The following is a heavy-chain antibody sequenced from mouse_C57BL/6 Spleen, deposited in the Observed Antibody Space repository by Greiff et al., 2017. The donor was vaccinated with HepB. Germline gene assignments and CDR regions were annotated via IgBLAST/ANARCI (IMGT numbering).Heavy chain of an antibody. CDR1: GFSFNTYA. D-gene: IGHD3-3*01. CDR3: VRRDLDY. Sequence: EVKVVESGGGLVQPKGSLKLSCAASGFSFNTYAMNWVRQAPGKGLEWVARIRSKSNNYATYYAESVKDRFTISRDDSESMLYLQMNNLKTEDTAMYYCVRRDLDYWGQGTTLTVSS. V-gene: IGHV10-1*01. CDR2: IRSKSNNYAT. J-gene: IGHJ2*01.